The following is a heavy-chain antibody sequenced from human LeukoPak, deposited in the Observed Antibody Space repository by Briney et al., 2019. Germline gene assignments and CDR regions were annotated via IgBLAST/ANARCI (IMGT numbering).Heavy chain of an antibody. CDR2: INWDGGST. V-gene: IGHV3-20*04. CDR1: GFTFDEYG. CDR3: ARDSFSGSSLDY. D-gene: IGHD1-26*01. Sequence: GGSLRLSCAASGFTFDEYGMSWVRQAPGKGREGVSSINWDGGSTAYADSVQGRFTISRDNAKNSLHLQMKSLRAEDTALYYCARDSFSGSSLDYWGQGTLVTVSS. J-gene: IGHJ4*02.